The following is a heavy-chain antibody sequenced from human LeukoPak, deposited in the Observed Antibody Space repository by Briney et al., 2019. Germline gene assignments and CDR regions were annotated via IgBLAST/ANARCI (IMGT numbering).Heavy chain of an antibody. V-gene: IGHV4-34*01. CDR2: INHSGST. CDR1: GGSFSGYY. Sequence: SETLSLTCAVYGGSFSGYYWSWIRQPPGKGLEWIGEINHSGSTNYNPSLKSRVTISVDTSKNQFSLKLSSVTAADTAVYYCARGVTGTTEIDYWGKGTLVTVSS. J-gene: IGHJ4*02. CDR3: ARGVTGTTEIDY. D-gene: IGHD1-20*01.